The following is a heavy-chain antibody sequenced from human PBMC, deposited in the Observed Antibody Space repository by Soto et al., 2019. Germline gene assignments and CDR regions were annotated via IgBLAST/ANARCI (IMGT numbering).Heavy chain of an antibody. J-gene: IGHJ6*02. V-gene: IGHV1-69*12. CDR2: IIPIFGTA. Sequence: QVQLVQSGAEVKKPGSSVKVACKASGGTFSTYAISWVRQAPGQGLEWMGGIIPIFGTADYAQKFQGRVTITADESTSTAYMELSSLRSQDTAVYYCARHPGRPYYYYGMDVWGQGTTVTVSS. CDR3: ARHPGRPYYYYGMDV. D-gene: IGHD2-15*01. CDR1: GGTFSTYA.